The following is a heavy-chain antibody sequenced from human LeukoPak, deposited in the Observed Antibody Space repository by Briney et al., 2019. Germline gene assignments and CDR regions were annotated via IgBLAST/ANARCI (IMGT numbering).Heavy chain of an antibody. CDR1: GGTFSSYA. V-gene: IGHV1-69*04. D-gene: IGHD2-8*01. CDR2: IIPILGIA. CDR3: AREEMVLHYFDY. Sequence: GASVKVSCKASGGTFSSYAISWVRQAPGQGLEWMGRIIPILGIANYAQKFQGRVTTTADKSTSTAYMELSSLRSEDTAVYYCAREEMVLHYFDYWGQGTLVTVSS. J-gene: IGHJ4*02.